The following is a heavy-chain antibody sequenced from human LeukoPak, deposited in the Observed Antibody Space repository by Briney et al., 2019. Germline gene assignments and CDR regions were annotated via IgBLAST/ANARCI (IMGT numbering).Heavy chain of an antibody. CDR2: IYFTGST. CDR3: ARFATNNWYFDY. Sequence: SETLSLTCTVSGGSISSYYWSWIRQPPGKGLEWIGYIYFTGSTNYNPSLESRVIISVDTSKNQFSLTLTSMTAADTAVYYCARFATNNWYFDYWGQGTLVTVSS. D-gene: IGHD1-1*01. CDR1: GGSISSYY. J-gene: IGHJ4*02. V-gene: IGHV4-59*08.